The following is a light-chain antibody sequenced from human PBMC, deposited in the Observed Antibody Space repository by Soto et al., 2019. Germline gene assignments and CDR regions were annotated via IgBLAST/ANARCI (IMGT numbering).Light chain of an antibody. J-gene: IGKJ3*01. Sequence: EIVLTQSPGTLSLSPGERATLSCRASQSVSSSYLAWYQQKPGQAPRLLIYGASNRATGIPARFSGSGSGTDFTLTISSLEPEDFAVYYCQQRSNWPSFTFGPGTKVDIK. V-gene: IGKV3D-20*02. CDR1: QSVSSSY. CDR2: GAS. CDR3: QQRSNWPSFT.